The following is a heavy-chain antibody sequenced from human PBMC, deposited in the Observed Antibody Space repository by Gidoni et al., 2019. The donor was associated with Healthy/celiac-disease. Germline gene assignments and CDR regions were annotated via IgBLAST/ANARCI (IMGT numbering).Heavy chain of an antibody. CDR2: ISRSGVST. CDR3: AKGQMANWGYFDY. Sequence: EVQLWESGGGLVQPGGSLRLSCPASVFTFSSYAMSWVRQARRKGLDWVSAISRSGVSTYNADSVKGRFTISRDNSNNTLYLQMNSLRAEDKAVYYCAKGQMANWGYFDYWGQGTLVTVSS. D-gene: IGHD7-27*01. J-gene: IGHJ4*02. CDR1: VFTFSSYA. V-gene: IGHV3-23*01.